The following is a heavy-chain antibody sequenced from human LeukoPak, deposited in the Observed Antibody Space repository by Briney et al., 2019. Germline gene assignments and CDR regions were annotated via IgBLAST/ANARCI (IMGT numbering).Heavy chain of an antibody. CDR2: ISYDGSNK. D-gene: IGHD2-15*01. CDR1: GFTFSSYG. J-gene: IGHJ4*02. CDR3: AKDPRYCSGGSCYSVYYFDY. V-gene: IGHV3-30*18. Sequence: GRSLRLSCAASGFTFSSYGMHWVRQAPGKGPEWVAVISYDGSNKYYADSVKGRFTISRDNSKNTLYLQMNSLRAEDTAVYYCAKDPRYCSGGSCYSVYYFDYWGQGTLVTVSS.